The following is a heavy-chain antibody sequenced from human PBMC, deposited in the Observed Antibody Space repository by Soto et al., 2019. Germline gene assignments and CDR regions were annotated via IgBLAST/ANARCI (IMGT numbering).Heavy chain of an antibody. V-gene: IGHV3-64D*06. CDR3: VKTRGGNNFDFFD. CDR2: VRGNGDPP. D-gene: IGHD2-15*01. CDR1: GFTFSSYA. J-gene: IGHJ4*02. Sequence: GGSLRLSCSTSGFTFSSYAIHWVRQSQGKGLEYISGVRGNGDPPFYADSVKGRFTISRDNSKNTVYLQMSSLSADDAAVYYCVKTRGGNNFDFFDWGQGTLVTVSS.